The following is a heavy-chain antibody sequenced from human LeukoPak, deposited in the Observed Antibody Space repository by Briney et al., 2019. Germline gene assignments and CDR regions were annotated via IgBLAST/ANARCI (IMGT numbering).Heavy chain of an antibody. V-gene: IGHV3-23*01. CDR3: AKVAQNYDILTGYHYYYGMDV. D-gene: IGHD3-9*01. CDR1: GFTFSSYA. Sequence: GGSLRLSCAASGFTFSSYAMSWVRQAPGKGLEWVSAISGSDGSTYYADSVKGRFTISRDNSKNTLYLQMNSLRAEDTAVYYCAKVAQNYDILTGYHYYYGMDVWGQGTTVTVSS. J-gene: IGHJ6*02. CDR2: ISGSDGST.